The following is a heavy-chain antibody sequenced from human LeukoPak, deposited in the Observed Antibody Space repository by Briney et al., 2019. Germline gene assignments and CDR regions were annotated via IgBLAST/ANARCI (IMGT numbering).Heavy chain of an antibody. CDR3: ARVGYCSSTSCYDAFDI. D-gene: IGHD2-2*03. CDR2: IYPGDSDT. J-gene: IGHJ3*02. CDR1: GYSFTSYW. Sequence: KTGESLKISCKGSGYSFTSYWIGWVRQMPGKGLEWMGIIYPGDSDTRYSPSFQGQVTISADKSISTAYLQWSSLKASDTAMYYCARVGYCSSTSCYDAFDISGQGTMVTVSS. V-gene: IGHV5-51*01.